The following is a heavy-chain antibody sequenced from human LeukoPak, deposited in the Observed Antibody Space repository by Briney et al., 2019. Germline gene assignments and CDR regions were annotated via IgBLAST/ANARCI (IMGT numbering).Heavy chain of an antibody. D-gene: IGHD6-13*01. J-gene: IGHJ5*02. Sequence: GDSVKVSCKASGYTFTGYYIHWVRQAPGQGLEYMGWINPNSGDTNYEQKFQGRVTMTRDTSIRTAHMEINRLRSDDTGVYCCARGGIATNWFDPWGQGTLVTVSS. CDR3: ARGGIATNWFDP. V-gene: IGHV1-2*02. CDR2: INPNSGDT. CDR1: GYTFTGYY.